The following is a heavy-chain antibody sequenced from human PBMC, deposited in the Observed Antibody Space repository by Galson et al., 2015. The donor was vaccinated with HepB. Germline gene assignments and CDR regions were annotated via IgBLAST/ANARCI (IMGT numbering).Heavy chain of an antibody. V-gene: IGHV1-2*06. J-gene: IGHJ5*02. CDR2: INPNSGGT. CDR3: ARDTQDYGDYVWFDP. Sequence: SVKVSCKASGYTFTGYYMHWVRQAPGQGLEWMGQINPNSGGTNYAQKFQGRVTMTRDTSISTAYMELSRLRSDDTAVYYCARDTQDYGDYVWFDPWGQGTLVTVSS. D-gene: IGHD4-17*01. CDR1: GYTFTGYY.